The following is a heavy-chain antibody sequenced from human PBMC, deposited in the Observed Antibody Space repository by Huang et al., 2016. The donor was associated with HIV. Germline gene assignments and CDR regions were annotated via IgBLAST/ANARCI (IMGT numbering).Heavy chain of an antibody. D-gene: IGHD3-22*01. V-gene: IGHV4-34*02. CDR3: ARMFKYDSGGYWGNDAFDI. CDR2: ISDSGST. Sequence: QVQLQQWGAELLKPSETLSLTCAVSGGSFSGHYWTWIRQPPGRGPEWIGEISDSGSTTYNPSLKSRVTISGDTSQSQFSLKLNSVTAADTAIYYCARMFKYDSGGYWGNDAFDIWGQGTMVTVSS. J-gene: IGHJ3*02. CDR1: GGSFSGHY.